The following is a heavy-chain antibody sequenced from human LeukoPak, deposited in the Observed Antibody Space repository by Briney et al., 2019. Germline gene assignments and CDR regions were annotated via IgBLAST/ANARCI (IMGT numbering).Heavy chain of an antibody. V-gene: IGHV1-8*03. D-gene: IGHD3-22*01. CDR2: MNPNSGNT. CDR1: GYTFTSYG. Sequence: ASVKVSCKASGYTFTSYGINWVRQATGQGLEWMGWMNPNSGNTGYAQKFQGRVTITRNTSISTAYMELSSLRSEDTAVYYCARGQEWYYYDSSGTNWFDPWGQGTLVTVSS. CDR3: ARGQEWYYYDSSGTNWFDP. J-gene: IGHJ5*02.